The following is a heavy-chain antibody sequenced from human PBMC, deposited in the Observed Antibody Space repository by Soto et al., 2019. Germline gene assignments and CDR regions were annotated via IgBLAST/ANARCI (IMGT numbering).Heavy chain of an antibody. Sequence: SVKVSCKASGFTFTSSAVQWVRQARGQRLEWIGWIVVGSGNTNYAQKFQERVTITRDMSTSTAYMELSSLRSDDTAVYYCARNSDSSSWPYYYGMDVWGQGTTVTVSS. CDR3: ARNSDSSSWPYYYGMDV. CDR1: GFTFTSSA. CDR2: IVVGSGNT. D-gene: IGHD6-13*01. V-gene: IGHV1-58*01. J-gene: IGHJ6*02.